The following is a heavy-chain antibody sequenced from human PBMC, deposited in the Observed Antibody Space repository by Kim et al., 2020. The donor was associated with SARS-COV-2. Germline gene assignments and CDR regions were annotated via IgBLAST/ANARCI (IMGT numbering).Heavy chain of an antibody. CDR1: GGTFSSYA. D-gene: IGHD3-16*01. Sequence: SVKVSCKASGGTFSSYAISWVRQAPGQGLEWMGRIIPILGIANYAQKFQGRVTITADKSTSTAYMELSSLRSEDTAVYYCAREGGRDGDQMRTYYFDYWGQGTLVTVSS. CDR2: IIPILGIA. CDR3: AREGGRDGDQMRTYYFDY. J-gene: IGHJ4*02. V-gene: IGHV1-69*04.